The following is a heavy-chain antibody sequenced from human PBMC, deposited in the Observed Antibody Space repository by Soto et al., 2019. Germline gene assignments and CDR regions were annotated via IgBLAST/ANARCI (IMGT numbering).Heavy chain of an antibody. CDR3: XXXXAAGXYYYGMDV. Sequence: XKISCKGSGYSFTSYWIGWVRQMPGKGLEWMGIIYPGDSDTRYSPSFQGQVTISADKSISTAYLQWSSLKASDTAMYYXXXXXAAGXYYYGMDVWGXGTTVTVSS. CDR1: GYSFTSYW. V-gene: IGHV5-51*01. D-gene: IGHD6-13*01. J-gene: IGHJ6*01. CDR2: IYPGDSDT.